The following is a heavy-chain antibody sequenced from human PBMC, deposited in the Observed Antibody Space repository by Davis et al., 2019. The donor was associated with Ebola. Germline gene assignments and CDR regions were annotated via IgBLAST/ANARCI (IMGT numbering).Heavy chain of an antibody. CDR1: EYSFTTYW. CDR3: ARLTHYPNLGTKHNYGMDY. J-gene: IGHJ4*02. Sequence: PGGSLRLSCKDSEYSFTTYWFGWVRQLPGKGLEWMGIIYPGHSDIRYSPSFEGQVTISADKSISTAYLQWSSLRASDTAVYYCARLTHYPNLGTKHNYGMDYWGQGTPVTVSS. CDR2: IYPGHSDI. V-gene: IGHV5-51*01. D-gene: IGHD4-17*01.